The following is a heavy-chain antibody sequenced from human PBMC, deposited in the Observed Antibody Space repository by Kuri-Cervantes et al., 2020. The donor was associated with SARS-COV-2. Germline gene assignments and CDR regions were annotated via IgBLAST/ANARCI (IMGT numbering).Heavy chain of an antibody. CDR3: ARWPSRSGSIDY. CDR2: IYYSGST. J-gene: IGHJ4*02. V-gene: IGHV4-59*01. CDR1: GGSISSYY. D-gene: IGHD3-3*01. Sequence: SETLSLSCTVSGGSISSYYWSWIRQPPGKGLEWIGYIYYSGSTNYNPSLKSRVTISVDTSKNQFSLKLSSVTAADTAVYYCARWPSRSGSIDYWGQGTLVTVSS.